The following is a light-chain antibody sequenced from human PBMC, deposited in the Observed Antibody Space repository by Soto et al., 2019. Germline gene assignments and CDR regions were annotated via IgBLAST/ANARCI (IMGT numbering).Light chain of an antibody. CDR2: SNN. CDR1: RSNIGSNA. J-gene: IGLJ3*02. V-gene: IGLV1-44*01. Sequence: QAVVTQPPSASGTPGQRVTMSCSGSRSNIGSNAVSWYQWLPGTTPKLLIYSNNQRPSGVPDRFSDSKSVTSASLAISGLQSEDEAVYFCAAWDDNLNGPVFGGGTKLTVL. CDR3: AAWDDNLNGPV.